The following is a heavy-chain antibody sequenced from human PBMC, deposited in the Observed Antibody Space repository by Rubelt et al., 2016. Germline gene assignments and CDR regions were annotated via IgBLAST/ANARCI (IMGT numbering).Heavy chain of an antibody. CDR3: ARDRGITRTMDWFDP. Sequence: QVQLVQSGAEMKKPGASVKVSCKASGYTFTNYGFSWVRQAPGQGLEWMGWTSAYSGNTNYAQKFQGRVTMTTDTSTGTAYMELRSLRSDDTAVYYCARDRGITRTMDWFDPWGQGTLVTVSS. CDR1: GYTFTNYG. CDR2: TSAYSGNT. D-gene: IGHD1-7*01. V-gene: IGHV1-18*01. J-gene: IGHJ5*02.